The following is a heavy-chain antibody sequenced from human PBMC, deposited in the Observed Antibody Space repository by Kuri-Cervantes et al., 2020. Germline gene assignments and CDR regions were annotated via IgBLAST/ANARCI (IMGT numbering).Heavy chain of an antibody. J-gene: IGHJ6*03. V-gene: IGHV4-4*07. CDR1: GGSISRYY. Sequence: SETLSLTCSVSGGSISRYYWSWIRQPAGKGLEWIGRVYSSGSTNYNPSLKSRVTMSVDKSKSQFSLKLDFMTAADTAVYYCARGGDYDSSGYSSGYYYYMDVWGKGTTVTVSS. D-gene: IGHD3-22*01. CDR2: VYSSGST. CDR3: ARGGDYDSSGYSSGYYYYMDV.